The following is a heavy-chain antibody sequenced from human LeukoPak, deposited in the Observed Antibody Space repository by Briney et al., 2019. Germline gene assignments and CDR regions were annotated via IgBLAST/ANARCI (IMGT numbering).Heavy chain of an antibody. J-gene: IGHJ3*02. CDR1: GYTFSSYW. Sequence: GESLKISCEGSGYTFSSYWIAWVRQMPGKGLEYMGIIYPGDLDTRYSPSFQGQVTISVDKSISTAYLQWNSLKASDTAMYYCARQTTREDDAFDIWGQGTMVTVSS. CDR3: ARQTTREDDAFDI. CDR2: IYPGDLDT. V-gene: IGHV5-51*01. D-gene: IGHD4-11*01.